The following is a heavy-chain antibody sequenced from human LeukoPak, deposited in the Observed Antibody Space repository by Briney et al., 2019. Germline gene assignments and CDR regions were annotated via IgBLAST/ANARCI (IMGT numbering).Heavy chain of an antibody. CDR3: AREDSGWAGPWYYFDY. J-gene: IGHJ4*02. V-gene: IGHV3-7*01. CDR1: GFTFSSYW. D-gene: IGHD6-19*01. Sequence: PGGSLRLSCAASGFTFSSYWMSWVRQAPGKGLEWVANIKQDGSEKYYVDSVKGRFTISRDNAKNSLYLQMNSLRAEDTAVYYCAREDSGWAGPWYYFDYWGQGTLVTVSS. CDR2: IKQDGSEK.